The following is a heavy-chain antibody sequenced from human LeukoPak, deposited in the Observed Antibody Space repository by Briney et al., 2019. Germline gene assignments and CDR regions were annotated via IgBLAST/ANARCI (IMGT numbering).Heavy chain of an antibody. V-gene: IGHV3-23*01. CDR2: ISGSGGST. Sequence: GGSLRLSCAASGFTFSSYAMSWVRQAPGKGLEWVSGISGSGGSTYYADSVKGRFTISRDNSKNTLYLQMNSLRAEDTAVYYCAKGVRITMVRGVTGYFDYWGQGTLVTVSS. D-gene: IGHD3-10*01. CDR1: GFTFSSYA. CDR3: AKGVRITMVRGVTGYFDY. J-gene: IGHJ4*02.